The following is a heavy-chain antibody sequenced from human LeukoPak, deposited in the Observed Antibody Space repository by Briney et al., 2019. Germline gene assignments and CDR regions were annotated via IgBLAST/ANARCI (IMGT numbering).Heavy chain of an antibody. V-gene: IGHV1-2*02. J-gene: IGHJ4*02. D-gene: IGHD7-27*01. CDR1: GYTFTGYY. CDR3: ARRTNWDYYFDY. Sequence: ASVKVSCKASGYTFTGYYMHWARQAPGQGLEWMGWINPNSGGTNYAQKFQGRVTMTRDTSISTAYMELSRLRSDDTAVYYCARRTNWDYYFDYWGQGTLVTVSS. CDR2: INPNSGGT.